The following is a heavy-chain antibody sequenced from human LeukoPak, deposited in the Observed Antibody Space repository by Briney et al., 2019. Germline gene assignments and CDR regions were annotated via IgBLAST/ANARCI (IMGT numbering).Heavy chain of an antibody. CDR3: AKDNRFLYYYGSGGCYNDY. CDR1: GFTFSSYA. V-gene: IGHV3-23*01. D-gene: IGHD3-10*01. J-gene: IGHJ4*02. Sequence: GGSLRLSCAASGFTFSSYAMSWVRQAPGKGLEWVSAISGSGGSTYYADSVKGRFTISRGNSKNTLYLQMNSLRAEDTAVYYCAKDNRFLYYYGSGGCYNDYWGQGTLVTVSS. CDR2: ISGSGGST.